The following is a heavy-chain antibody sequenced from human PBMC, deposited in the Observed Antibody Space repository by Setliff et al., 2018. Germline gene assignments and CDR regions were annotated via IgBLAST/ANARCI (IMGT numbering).Heavy chain of an antibody. CDR2: ISPYTGKT. CDR1: GYTFIDYG. V-gene: IGHV1-18*01. D-gene: IGHD2-2*01. J-gene: IGHJ4*02. Sequence: GASVKVSCKASGYTFIDYGVSWVRQAPGQGLEWVGWISPYTGKTYLAPKFQDRVTLTADTSTTTAYLQLTNLRSDDTAIYFCSRLVRFCTRTSCQRLSGDEYWGPGTLVTVSS. CDR3: SRLVRFCTRTSCQRLSGDEY.